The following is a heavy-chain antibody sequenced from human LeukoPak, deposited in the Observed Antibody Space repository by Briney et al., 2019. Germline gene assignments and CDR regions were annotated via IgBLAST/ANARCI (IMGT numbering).Heavy chain of an antibody. D-gene: IGHD3-10*01. CDR2: ISYDGSNK. CDR1: GFTFSSYG. J-gene: IGHJ4*02. V-gene: IGHV3-30*18. CDR3: AKDWQLLWFGELPLFDY. Sequence: GRSLRLSCAASGFTFSSYGMHWVRQAPGKGLEWVAVISYDGSNKYYADSVKGRFTISRDNSKNTLYLQMNSLRAEDTAVYYCAKDWQLLWFGELPLFDYWGQGTLVTVSS.